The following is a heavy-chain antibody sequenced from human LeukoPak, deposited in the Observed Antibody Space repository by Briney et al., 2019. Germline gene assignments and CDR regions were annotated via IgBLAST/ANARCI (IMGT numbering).Heavy chain of an antibody. D-gene: IGHD2-21*02. Sequence: EASQTLSLTCTVSGGSISSSSYYWGWIRQPPGKGLEWIGSIYYSGSTYYNPSLKSRVTISVDTSKNQFSLKLSSVTAADTAVYYCARDLGDEVVTATYAFDIWGQGTMVTVSS. V-gene: IGHV4-39*07. J-gene: IGHJ3*02. CDR2: IYYSGST. CDR3: ARDLGDEVVTATYAFDI. CDR1: GGSISSSSYY.